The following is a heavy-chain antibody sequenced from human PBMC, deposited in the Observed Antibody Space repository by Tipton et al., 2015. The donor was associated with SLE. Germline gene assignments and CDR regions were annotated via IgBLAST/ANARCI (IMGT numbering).Heavy chain of an antibody. V-gene: IGHV4-34*01. D-gene: IGHD5-12*01. Sequence: TLSLTCAVYGGSLNGHYWNWIRQPPGKGLEWIGETNHSGSTNYNPSLKSRVTISVDTSKNQFSLKLSSVTAADTAVYYCARQVALYSGYDYWGQGTLVTVSS. CDR1: GGSLNGHY. J-gene: IGHJ4*02. CDR2: TNHSGST. CDR3: ARQVALYSGYDY.